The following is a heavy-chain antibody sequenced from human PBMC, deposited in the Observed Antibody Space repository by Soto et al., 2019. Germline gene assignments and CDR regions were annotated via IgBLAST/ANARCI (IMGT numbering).Heavy chain of an antibody. CDR3: ARACSSNSCYDVFDY. CDR2: IYTSGST. CDR1: GGSISSYY. D-gene: IGHD2-2*01. Sequence: SETLSLTCTVPGGSISSYYWSWIRQPAGKGLEWIGRIYTSGSTNYNPSLKSRVTMSVDTSKNQFSLKMSSVTAADTAVYYCARACSSNSCYDVFDYWGQGTMVTVYS. J-gene: IGHJ4*02. V-gene: IGHV4-4*07.